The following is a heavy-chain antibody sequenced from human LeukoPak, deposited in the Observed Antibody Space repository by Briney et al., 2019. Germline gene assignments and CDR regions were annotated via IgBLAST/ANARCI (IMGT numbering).Heavy chain of an antibody. Sequence: GGSLRLSCAASGFTFRNYAMSWVRQGPGKGLEWVSAISGRGDTIFYADSLKGRFTVSRDNSKNTLYLQMNSLRAEDTAVYYCAKATMATTYFDCWGQGTLVTVSS. CDR3: AKATMATTYFDC. V-gene: IGHV3-23*01. J-gene: IGHJ4*02. D-gene: IGHD5-24*01. CDR1: GFTFRNYA. CDR2: ISGRGDTI.